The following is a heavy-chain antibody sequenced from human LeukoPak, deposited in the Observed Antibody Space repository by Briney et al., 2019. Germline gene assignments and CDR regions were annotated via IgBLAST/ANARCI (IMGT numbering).Heavy chain of an antibody. Sequence: ASVKVSCKSAGYTFTSYDINWVRQAPGQGLEWRGGMNPNSGNAGYAQKFQGRVTITSHTYISTAYMELGSVRAEDTAGYECARGVEYCTGGSRYPFDYWGQGTLVTVSS. CDR3: ARGVEYCTGGSRYPFDY. CDR1: GYTFTSYD. V-gene: IGHV1-8*03. D-gene: IGHD2-15*01. CDR2: MNPNSGNA. J-gene: IGHJ4*02.